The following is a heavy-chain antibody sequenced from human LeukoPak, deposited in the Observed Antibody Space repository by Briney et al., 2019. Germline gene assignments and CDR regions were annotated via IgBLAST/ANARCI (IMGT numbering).Heavy chain of an antibody. CDR3: AREIGGSVWRRDGMDV. D-gene: IGHD6-19*01. J-gene: IGHJ6*02. Sequence: GGSLRLSCAASGFTFDDYAMHWVRQAPGKGLEWVAVISYDGSNKYYADSVKGRFTISRDNSKNTLYLQMNSLRAEDTAVYYCAREIGGSVWRRDGMDVWGQGTTVTVSS. V-gene: IGHV3-30-3*01. CDR1: GFTFDDYA. CDR2: ISYDGSNK.